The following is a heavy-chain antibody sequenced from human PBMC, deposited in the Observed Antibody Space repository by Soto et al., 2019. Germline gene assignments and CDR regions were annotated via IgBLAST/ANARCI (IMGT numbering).Heavy chain of an antibody. CDR2: IDPSDSYT. Sequence: PVESLTISCEVSGYSFTSYCISWVLQMPGKGLEWMGRIDPSDSYTNYSPSFQGHVTISADKSISTAYLQWSSLKASDTAMYYCERLGAYSYGYEDYWGQGTMVTVSS. CDR1: GYSFTSYC. J-gene: IGHJ4*02. D-gene: IGHD5-18*01. V-gene: IGHV5-10-1*01. CDR3: ERLGAYSYGYEDY.